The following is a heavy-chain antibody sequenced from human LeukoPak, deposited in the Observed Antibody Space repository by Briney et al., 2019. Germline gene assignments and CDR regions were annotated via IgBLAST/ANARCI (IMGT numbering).Heavy chain of an antibody. CDR3: ARELRYSGYDLYYYYYMDV. CDR2: IYHSGST. J-gene: IGHJ6*03. V-gene: IGHV4-4*07. D-gene: IGHD5-12*01. Sequence: PSETLSLTCSVSGGSISSYYWSWIRQPAGKGLEWIGSIYHSGSTYYNPSLKSRVTISVDTSKNQFSLKLSSVTAADTAVYYCARELRYSGYDLYYYYYMDVWGKGTTVTVSS. CDR1: GGSISSYY.